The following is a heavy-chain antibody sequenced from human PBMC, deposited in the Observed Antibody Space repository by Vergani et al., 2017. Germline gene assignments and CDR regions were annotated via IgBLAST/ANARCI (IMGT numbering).Heavy chain of an antibody. CDR2: IRYDGSNK. CDR3: AKXNAFLSYYYDSSGYYPGYYGMDV. V-gene: IGHV3-30*02. D-gene: IGHD3-22*01. J-gene: IGHJ6*02. Sequence: QVQLVESGGGVVQPGGSLRLSCAASGFTFSSYGMHWVRQAPGKGLEWVAFIRYDGSNKYYADSVKGRFTISRDNSKNTLYLQMNSLRAEDTAVYYCAKXNAFLSYYYDSSGYYPGYYGMDVWGQGTTVTVSS. CDR1: GFTFSSYG.